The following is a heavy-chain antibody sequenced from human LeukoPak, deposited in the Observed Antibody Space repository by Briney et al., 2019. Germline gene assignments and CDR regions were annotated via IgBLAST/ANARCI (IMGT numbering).Heavy chain of an antibody. D-gene: IGHD4-17*01. Sequence: ASVKVSCRASGYTFTNYAIHWMRQASGERLEWMGWISAYNGNTNYAQKLQGRVTMTTDTSTSTAYMELRSLRSDDTAVYYCARDGGSAVTTTFDPWGQGTLVTVSS. CDR1: GYTFTNYA. CDR2: ISAYNGNT. J-gene: IGHJ5*02. CDR3: ARDGGSAVTTTFDP. V-gene: IGHV1-18*01.